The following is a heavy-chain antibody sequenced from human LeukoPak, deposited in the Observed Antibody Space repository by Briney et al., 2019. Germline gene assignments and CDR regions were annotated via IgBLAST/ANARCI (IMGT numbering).Heavy chain of an antibody. J-gene: IGHJ5*02. D-gene: IGHD3-22*01. Sequence: SETLSLTCTVSGDSVSSSYWSWIRQPPGKTLEWIGYIYYTGTTNYNPSLKSRVTMSIDTSKNQFSLNLNSVTAADTAVYCCARGFYDSSGYSNCFDPWGQGTLVTVSS. CDR2: IYYTGTT. CDR3: ARGFYDSSGYSNCFDP. V-gene: IGHV4-59*02. CDR1: GDSVSSSY.